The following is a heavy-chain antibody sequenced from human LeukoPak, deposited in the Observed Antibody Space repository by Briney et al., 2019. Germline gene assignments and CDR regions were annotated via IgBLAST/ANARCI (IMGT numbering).Heavy chain of an antibody. J-gene: IGHJ6*02. Sequence: SQTLSLTCPISEGGLSHAGYFWSWVRQRPGKGLEWMGYMGHSGRSYYSPSLESRVVISVDTSKNQVSLTVRSVTAADTAVYYCARDAGYGMDVWGQGTTVTVSS. CDR2: MGHSGRS. CDR1: EGGLSHAGYF. V-gene: IGHV4-31*03. CDR3: ARDAGYGMDV.